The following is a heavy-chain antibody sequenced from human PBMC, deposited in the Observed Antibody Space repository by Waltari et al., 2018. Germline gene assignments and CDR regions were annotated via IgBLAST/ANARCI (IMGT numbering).Heavy chain of an antibody. D-gene: IGHD2-2*01. CDR2: ISASSTSA. V-gene: IGHV3-23*01. Sequence: EVQLLESGGDLVQPGGSLRLSCAPSEFTFINYALTWVRQAPGKGLEWVSSISASSTSAYYADSVKGRFTISRDNAKNTLYLQMNSLRAEDTALYYCAKAGKGYCSSTSCSTYDSWGQGTLVTVSS. CDR3: AKAGKGYCSSTSCSTYDS. CDR1: EFTFINYA. J-gene: IGHJ4*02.